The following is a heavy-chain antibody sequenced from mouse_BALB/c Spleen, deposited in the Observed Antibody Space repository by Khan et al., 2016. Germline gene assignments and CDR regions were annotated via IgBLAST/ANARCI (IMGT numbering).Heavy chain of an antibody. Sequence: EVELVESGGGLVQPGGSLKLSCAASGFSFSSYTMSWVRQTPEKRLEWVAYMSNGGGSAYYPDTFQGRFTISRDDATHTLYLQMSSLMSEDTAMYDCSRHEGAEFAYWGQGTLVTVSA. J-gene: IGHJ3*01. CDR1: GFSFSSYT. CDR3: SRHEGAEFAY. CDR2: MSNGGGSA. V-gene: IGHV5-12-2*01.